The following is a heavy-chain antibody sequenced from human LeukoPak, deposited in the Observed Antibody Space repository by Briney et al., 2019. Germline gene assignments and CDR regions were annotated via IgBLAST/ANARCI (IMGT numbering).Heavy chain of an antibody. CDR2: INPDNGGT. J-gene: IGHJ6*03. D-gene: IGHD3-16*01. Sequence: ASVKVSCKAFGYTFGAYFMHWVRQAPGQGLEWMGWINPDNGGTRYAQRFQDRVTMTRDTSITTAYMELSSLKSDDTAVYYCARAGAMIASDYYYCMDVWGNGTTVTVSS. CDR1: GYTFGAYF. CDR3: ARAGAMIASDYYYCMDV. V-gene: IGHV1-2*02.